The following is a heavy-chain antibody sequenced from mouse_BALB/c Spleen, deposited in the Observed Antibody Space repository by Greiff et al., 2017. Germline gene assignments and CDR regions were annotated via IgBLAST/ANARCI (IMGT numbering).Heavy chain of an antibody. CDR3: ARGLNYYGSSY. D-gene: IGHD1-1*01. J-gene: IGHJ2*01. CDR1: GYTFTSYV. V-gene: IGHV1-14*01. CDR2: INPYNDGT. Sequence: VQLKESGPELVKPGASVKMSCKASGYTFTSYVMHWVKQKPGQGLEWIGYINPYNDGTKYNEKFKGKATLTSDKSSSTAYMELSSLTSEDSAVYYCARGLNYYGSSYWGQGTTLTVSS.